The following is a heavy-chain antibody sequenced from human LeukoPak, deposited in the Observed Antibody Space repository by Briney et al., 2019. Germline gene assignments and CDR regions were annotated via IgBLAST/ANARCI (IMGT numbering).Heavy chain of an antibody. Sequence: ASVKVSCKASGYTFTSYGISWVRQAPGQGLEWMGWISAYNGNTNYAQKLQGRVTMTTDTSTSTAYMELRSLRADDTAVYYCARCLNYDFWSGYYRDFDYWGQGTLVIVSS. V-gene: IGHV1-18*01. CDR3: ARCLNYDFWSGYYRDFDY. J-gene: IGHJ4*02. CDR1: GYTFTSYG. CDR2: ISAYNGNT. D-gene: IGHD3-3*01.